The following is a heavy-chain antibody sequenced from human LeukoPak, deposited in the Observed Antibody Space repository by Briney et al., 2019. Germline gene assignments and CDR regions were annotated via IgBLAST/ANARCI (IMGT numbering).Heavy chain of an antibody. J-gene: IGHJ3*02. V-gene: IGHV1-46*03. CDR3: ARDQGFSGWFHDAFDI. D-gene: IGHD6-19*01. CDR2: INPSGGST. CDR1: GYTFTSYY. Sequence: ASVKVSCKASGYTFTSYYMHWVRQAPGQGLEWMGIINPSGGSTSYAQKFQGRVTMTRDTSTSTVYMELSSLRPEDTAVYYCARDQGFSGWFHDAFDIWGQGTMVTVSS.